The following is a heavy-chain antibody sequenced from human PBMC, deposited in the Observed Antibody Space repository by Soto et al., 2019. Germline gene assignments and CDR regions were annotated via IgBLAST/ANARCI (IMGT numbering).Heavy chain of an antibody. Sequence: LRLSCEVSGFTLTSYGMNWVRQAPDKGLEWVSTIGRGGDTYYADSVKGRFTISRDNSKNTLFLQMNSLIAEDTALYFCAKDGTTTGIHYCAMDVWGQGTTVTISS. CDR3: AKDGTTTGIHYCAMDV. V-gene: IGHV3-23*01. CDR2: IGRGGDT. J-gene: IGHJ6*02. D-gene: IGHD1-1*01. CDR1: GFTLTSYG.